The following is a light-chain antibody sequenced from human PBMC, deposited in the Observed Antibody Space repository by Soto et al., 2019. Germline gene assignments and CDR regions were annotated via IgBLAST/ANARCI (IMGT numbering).Light chain of an antibody. CDR1: NNEIGAYIY. V-gene: IGLV2-14*03. CDR2: HVS. Sequence: QSVLAQPASVSGAPGQAIPISCTGTNNEIGAYIYVSWYQQHPGKAPKLIIYHVSNRPSGVSNHFSGSKSGNTASLTISGLHAEDEADYYCSSYTTSSTQVFGTGTKVTVL. J-gene: IGLJ1*01. CDR3: SSYTTSSTQV.